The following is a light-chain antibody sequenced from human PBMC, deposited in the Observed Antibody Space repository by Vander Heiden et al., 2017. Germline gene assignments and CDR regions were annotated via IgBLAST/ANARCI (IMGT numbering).Light chain of an antibody. Sequence: DIVMTQSPDSLTVPLGERATINCKSSQSVLYTSKNKNCLAWYQQRPGQPPKLLIYWASTRESGVPDRYSGSGSGTDFTLTISSLQAEDVAIYYCQQYYTNPPTFGGGTKVEIK. J-gene: IGKJ4*01. CDR2: WAS. V-gene: IGKV4-1*01. CDR3: QQYYTNPPT. CDR1: QSVLYTSKNKNC.